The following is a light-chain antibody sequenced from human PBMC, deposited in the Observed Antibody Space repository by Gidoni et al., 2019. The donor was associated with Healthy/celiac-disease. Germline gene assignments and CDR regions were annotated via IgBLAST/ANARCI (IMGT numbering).Light chain of an antibody. Sequence: EIVMTQSPATLSVSPGERTTLSCRASQSVSSNLAWYQQKPGQAPRLLIYGASTRATGIPARFSGSGSGTEFTLTISSLQSEDFAVYYCQQYNNWGTFGGXTKVEIK. CDR3: QQYNNWGT. CDR1: QSVSSN. CDR2: GAS. J-gene: IGKJ4*01. V-gene: IGKV3-15*01.